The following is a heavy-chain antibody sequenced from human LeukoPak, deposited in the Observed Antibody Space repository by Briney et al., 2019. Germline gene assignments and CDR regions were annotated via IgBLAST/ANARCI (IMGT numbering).Heavy chain of an antibody. J-gene: IGHJ4*02. V-gene: IGHV3-30*18. CDR2: ISYDGSNK. D-gene: IGHD6-13*01. Sequence: GGSLRLSCAASGFTFSNYGMHWVRQAPGKGLEWVAFISYDGSNKYYADSMKGRFTISRDNSKKMLYLQVNSLRAEDTAVYYCAKDPRRYSRTGGYFDYWGQGTLVTVSS. CDR3: AKDPRRYSRTGGYFDY. CDR1: GFTFSNYG.